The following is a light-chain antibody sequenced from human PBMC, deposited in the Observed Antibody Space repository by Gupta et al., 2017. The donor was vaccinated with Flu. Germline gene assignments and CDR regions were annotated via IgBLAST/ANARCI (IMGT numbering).Light chain of an antibody. V-gene: IGKV4-1*01. CDR2: WAS. CDR3: QQYYSPPCT. J-gene: IGKJ3*01. Sequence: GERATINCKSSQSVLYSSNNKNYLAWYQQKPGQPPKLLIYWASTRESGVPDRFSGSGSGTDFTLTISSLQAEDVAVYYCQQYYSPPCTFGPGTKVDIK. CDR1: QSVLYSSNNKNY.